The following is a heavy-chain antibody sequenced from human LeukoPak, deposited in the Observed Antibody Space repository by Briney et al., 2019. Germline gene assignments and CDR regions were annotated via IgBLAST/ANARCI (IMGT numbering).Heavy chain of an antibody. V-gene: IGHV5-51*01. CDR1: GYSFASYW. CDR2: IHPNDAST. J-gene: IGHJ4*02. CDR3: ARHNNWGFDY. Sequence: GESLKISCKASGYSFASYWIGWMRQISGKGLEWMAIIHPNDASTIYSPSFQGQVIISADKSISTAYLQWSTLKASDTAIYYCARHNNWGFDYWDRGTLLTVSS. D-gene: IGHD7-27*01.